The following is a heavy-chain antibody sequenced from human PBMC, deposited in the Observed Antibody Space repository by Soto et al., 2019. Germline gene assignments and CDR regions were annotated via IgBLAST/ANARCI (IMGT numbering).Heavy chain of an antibody. CDR2: ISGSGGST. CDR3: AKGQQFYDYSYYYYYGMDV. V-gene: IGHV3-23*01. Sequence: PGVSLRLSCAASGFTFSSYAMSWVRQAPGKGLEWVSAISGSGGSTYYADSVKGRFTISRDNSKNTLYLQMNSLRAEDTAVYYCAKGQQFYDYSYYYYYGMDVWGQGTTVTVS. CDR1: GFTFSSYA. D-gene: IGHD4-4*01. J-gene: IGHJ6*02.